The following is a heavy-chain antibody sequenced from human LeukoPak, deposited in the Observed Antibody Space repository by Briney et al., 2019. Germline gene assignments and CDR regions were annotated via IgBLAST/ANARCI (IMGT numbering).Heavy chain of an antibody. V-gene: IGHV4-39*01. CDR2: ISYSGST. CDR1: GGSISSSSHY. CDR3: ARRNYYYGMDV. Sequence: PETLSLTCAVSGGSISSSSHYWDWIRQPPGKGLEWIGSISYSGSTYYNPSLKSRVTISVDTSKNQFSLNLTSVTAADTAVYYCARRNYYYGMDVWGQGTTVTVSS. J-gene: IGHJ6*02.